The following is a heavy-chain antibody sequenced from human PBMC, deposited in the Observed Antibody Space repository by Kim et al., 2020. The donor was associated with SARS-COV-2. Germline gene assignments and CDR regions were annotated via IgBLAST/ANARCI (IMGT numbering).Heavy chain of an antibody. CDR3: ARGLNYYDSSGYLTTRFDY. V-gene: IGHV3-33*01. Sequence: GGSLRLSCAASGFTFSSYGMHWVRQAPGKGLEWVAVIWYDGSNKYYADSVKGRFTISRDNSKNTLYLQMNSLRAEDTAVYYCARGLNYYDSSGYLTTRFDYWGQGTLVTVSS. D-gene: IGHD3-22*01. CDR1: GFTFSSYG. CDR2: IWYDGSNK. J-gene: IGHJ4*02.